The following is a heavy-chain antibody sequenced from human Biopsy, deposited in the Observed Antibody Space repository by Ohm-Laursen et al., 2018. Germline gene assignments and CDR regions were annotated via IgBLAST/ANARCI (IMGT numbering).Heavy chain of an antibody. D-gene: IGHD7-27*01. CDR1: GGSIKSYY. Sequence: SDTLSLTCTVSGGSIKSYYWNWIRQSPGKGLEWIGFIYYTGHTNYNPSLKSRATISVDTSKNQFSLKVISATAADTAVYYCARLTGDPSYWGQGILVTVSS. CDR3: ARLTGDPSY. V-gene: IGHV4-59*07. CDR2: IYYTGHT. J-gene: IGHJ4*02.